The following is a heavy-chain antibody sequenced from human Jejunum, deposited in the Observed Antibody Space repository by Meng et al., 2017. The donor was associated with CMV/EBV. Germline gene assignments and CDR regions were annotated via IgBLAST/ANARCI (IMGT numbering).Heavy chain of an antibody. V-gene: IGHV4-39*07. Sequence: SGASPTSSSCYWAWIRPPPGRGLEWIGDISYSGATYYNPSLNSRITISVAGSQNLFSLKVSSVTAADTAAYYCASHGDYWSGYVDFWGQGTLVTVSS. CDR1: GASPTSSSCY. D-gene: IGHD3-3*01. CDR2: ISYSGAT. J-gene: IGHJ4*02. CDR3: ASHGDYWSGYVDF.